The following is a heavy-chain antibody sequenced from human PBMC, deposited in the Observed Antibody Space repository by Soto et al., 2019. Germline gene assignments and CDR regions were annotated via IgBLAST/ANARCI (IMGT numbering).Heavy chain of an antibody. CDR2: IWYDGTYK. CDR1: GFTFSSSG. V-gene: IGHV3-33*01. J-gene: IGHJ6*02. Sequence: GGSLRLSCAASGFTFSSSGMHWVRQAPGKGLEWVGVIWYDGTYKYYADSVKGRFTISRDNAKNSLYLQMNSLRDDDTAVYYCASSQGHYYGMDVWGQGTTVTVSS. CDR3: ASSQGHYYGMDV.